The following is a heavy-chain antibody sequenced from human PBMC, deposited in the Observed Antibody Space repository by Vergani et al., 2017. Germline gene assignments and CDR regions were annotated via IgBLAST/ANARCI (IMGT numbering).Heavy chain of an antibody. CDR2: IWYDGSNK. D-gene: IGHD3-10*01. Sequence: QVQLVESGGGVVQPGRSLRLSCAASGFTFSSYGMHWVRQAPGKGLEWVAVIWYDGSNKYYADSVKGRFTISRDNSKNTLYLQMNSLRAEDTAVYYCARDAQLLWFGESLDYWGQGTLVTVSS. CDR1: GFTFSSYG. V-gene: IGHV3-33*01. J-gene: IGHJ4*02. CDR3: ARDAQLLWFGESLDY.